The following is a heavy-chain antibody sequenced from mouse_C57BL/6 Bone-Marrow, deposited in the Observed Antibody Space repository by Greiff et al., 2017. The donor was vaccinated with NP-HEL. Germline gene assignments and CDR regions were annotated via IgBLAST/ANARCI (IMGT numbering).Heavy chain of an antibody. J-gene: IGHJ3*01. CDR3: ARGTGTGWFAY. Sequence: HVQLQQPGAELVRPGSSVKLSCKASGYTFTSYWMDWVKQRPGQGLEWIGNIYPSDSETHYNQKFKDKATLTVDKSSSTAYMQLSSLTSEDSAVYYCARGTGTGWFAYWGQGTLVTVSA. D-gene: IGHD4-1*01. CDR1: GYTFTSYW. CDR2: IYPSDSET. V-gene: IGHV1-61*01.